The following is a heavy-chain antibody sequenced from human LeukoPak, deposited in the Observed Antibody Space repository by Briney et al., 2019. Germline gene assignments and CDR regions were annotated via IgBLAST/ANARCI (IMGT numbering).Heavy chain of an antibody. CDR1: GYTFTSYY. J-gene: IGHJ5*02. D-gene: IGHD3-3*01. CDR3: ARDFRSFFGVVIIRNWFDP. V-gene: IGHV1-46*01. CDR2: INPSGGST. Sequence: ASVKVSCKASGYTFTSYYMHWVRQAPGQGLEWMGIINPSGGSTSYAQKFQGRVTMTRDTSTSTVYMELSSLRSEDTAVYYCARDFRSFFGVVIIRNWFDPWGQGTLVTVSS.